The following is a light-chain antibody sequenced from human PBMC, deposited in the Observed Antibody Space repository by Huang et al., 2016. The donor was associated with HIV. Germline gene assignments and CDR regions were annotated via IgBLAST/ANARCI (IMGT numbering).Light chain of an antibody. Sequence: DIQMTQSPSSLSASVGDRVTIPCRASQSISTYLNWYQQKPGRAPKLLIHSASSLQSGVPSRFSGSGSGTDFTLTISSLQPEDVATYFCQQSYTTLGTFGRGTNLEIK. J-gene: IGKJ2*01. CDR1: QSISTY. CDR2: SAS. V-gene: IGKV1-39*01. CDR3: QQSYTTLGT.